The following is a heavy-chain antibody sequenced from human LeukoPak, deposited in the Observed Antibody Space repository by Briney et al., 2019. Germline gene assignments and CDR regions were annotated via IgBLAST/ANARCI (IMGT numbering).Heavy chain of an antibody. CDR2: FDPEDGET. V-gene: IGHV1-24*01. CDR3: ATTIRSTSWLGLRTDYYYYYMDV. Sequence: ASVKVSCKVSGYTLTELSMHWVRPAPGKGLEWMGGFDPEDGETIYAQKFQGRVTMTEDTSTDTAYMELSSLRSEDTAVYYCATTIRSTSWLGLRTDYYYYYMDVWGKGTMVTVSS. J-gene: IGHJ6*03. D-gene: IGHD2-2*01. CDR1: GYTLTELS.